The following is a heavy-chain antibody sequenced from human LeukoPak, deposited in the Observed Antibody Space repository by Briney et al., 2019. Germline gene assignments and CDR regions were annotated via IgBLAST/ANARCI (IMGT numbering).Heavy chain of an antibody. V-gene: IGHV4-39*07. Sequence: PSETLSLTCTVSGGSISSSSYYWGWIRQPPGKGLEWIGSIYYSGSTYYNPSLKSRVTISVDTSKNQFSLKLSSVTAADTAVYYCARDKYYYGSGSYFDYWGQGTLVTVSS. CDR3: ARDKYYYGSGSYFDY. D-gene: IGHD3-10*01. J-gene: IGHJ4*02. CDR1: GGSISSSSYY. CDR2: IYYSGST.